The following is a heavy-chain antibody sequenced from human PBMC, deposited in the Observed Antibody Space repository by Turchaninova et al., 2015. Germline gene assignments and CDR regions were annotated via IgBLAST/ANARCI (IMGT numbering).Heavy chain of an antibody. Sequence: QVTLKESGPALVKPTQTLTLTCTFSGLSLSTRGMRVSWFRQPPGKDLEWLARIDWDDDKFYSTSLKTRLTISNDTSKNQVVLTMTNMDPVDTATYYCARIVRGCYYFDYWGQGTLGTVSS. V-gene: IGHV2-70*04. CDR2: IDWDDDK. CDR1: GLSLSTRGMR. CDR3: ARIVRGCYYFDY. J-gene: IGHJ4*02. D-gene: IGHD3-10*02.